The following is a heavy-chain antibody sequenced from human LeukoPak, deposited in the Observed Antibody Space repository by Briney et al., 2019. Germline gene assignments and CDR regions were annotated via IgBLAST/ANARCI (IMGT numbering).Heavy chain of an antibody. J-gene: IGHJ6*03. D-gene: IGHD2-2*01. Sequence: GASVKVSCKASGGTFSSYAISWVRQAPGPGLEWMGRIIPIFGTANYAQKFQGRVTITTDESTSTDYVELSSLRSEDTAVYYCARVCSSTSCYASSYYMDVWGKGTTVTVSS. V-gene: IGHV1-69*05. CDR1: GGTFSSYA. CDR3: ARVCSSTSCYASSYYMDV. CDR2: IIPIFGTA.